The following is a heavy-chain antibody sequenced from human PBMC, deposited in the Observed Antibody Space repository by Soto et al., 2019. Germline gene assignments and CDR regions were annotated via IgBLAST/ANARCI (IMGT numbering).Heavy chain of an antibody. V-gene: IGHV1-2*02. CDR1: GYTFTGYY. J-gene: IGHJ6*02. Sequence: QVQLVQSGAEVKKPGASVKVSCKASGYTFTGYYMHWVRQAPGQGLEWMGWINPNSGGTNYAQKFQGRVTMTRDTSISTGYMELSRLRSDDTAVYYCARHSSSWYDYYYYYGMDVWGQGTTVTASS. CDR2: INPNSGGT. CDR3: ARHSSSWYDYYYYYGMDV. D-gene: IGHD6-13*01.